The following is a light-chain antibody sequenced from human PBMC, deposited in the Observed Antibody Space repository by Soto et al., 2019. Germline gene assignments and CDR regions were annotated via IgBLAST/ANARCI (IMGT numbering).Light chain of an antibody. CDR3: QQYNNWPPLT. CDR2: GAS. V-gene: IGKV3-15*01. CDR1: QSVSSN. Sequence: EIVMTQSPATLSVSPGERATLSCRASQSVSSNLAWYQQKPGQAPRLLIYGASTRATGIPARFSGSGSGTELTLNISSLQSEDFAVYSCQQYNNWPPLTFGGGTKVDIK. J-gene: IGKJ4*01.